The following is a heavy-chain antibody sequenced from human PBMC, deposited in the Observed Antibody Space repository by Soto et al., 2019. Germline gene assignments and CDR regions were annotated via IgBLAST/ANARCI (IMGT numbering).Heavy chain of an antibody. CDR3: ASGRYGDY. V-gene: IGHV1-18*01. CDR2: ISAHNGNT. CDR1: GYAFTTYG. Sequence: QVHLVQSGAEVKKPGASVKVSCKGSGYAFTTYGITWVRQAPGQGLEWMGWISAHNGNTNYAQKLQGRVTVTRDTSTSTADMELRRMRYDDTAVYYCASGRYGDYWGQGALVTVSS. J-gene: IGHJ4*02. D-gene: IGHD1-26*01.